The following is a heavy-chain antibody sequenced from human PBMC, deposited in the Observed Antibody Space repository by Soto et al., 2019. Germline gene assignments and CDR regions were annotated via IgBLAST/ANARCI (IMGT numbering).Heavy chain of an antibody. J-gene: IGHJ5*02. CDR2: IYYSGST. Sequence: QVQLQESGPGLVKASQTLSLTCTVSGGSISSGGYYWSWIRQHPGKGLEWIGYIYYSGSTYYNPSLTSRVTLSVDTSKNQFSLKLTSVTAADTAVYYCARGNYDILTGPNWFDPWGQGTLVTVSS. V-gene: IGHV4-31*03. D-gene: IGHD3-9*01. CDR3: ARGNYDILTGPNWFDP. CDR1: GGSISSGGYY.